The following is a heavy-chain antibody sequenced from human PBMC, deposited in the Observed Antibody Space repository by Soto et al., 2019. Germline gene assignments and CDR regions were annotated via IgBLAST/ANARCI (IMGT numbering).Heavy chain of an antibody. CDR3: ARGFGVGYDFWSGYYDY. J-gene: IGHJ4*02. D-gene: IGHD3-3*01. CDR2: ISAYNCNT. V-gene: IGHV1-18*01. CDR1: GLTFECRC. Sequence: GVPVEVCSEESGLTFECRCSWWARQATGQRFEWMGWISAYNCNTNYAQKLQGRVTMTTDTSTSTAYMELRSLRSDDTAVYYCARGFGVGYDFWSGYYDYWGQGTLVTVSS.